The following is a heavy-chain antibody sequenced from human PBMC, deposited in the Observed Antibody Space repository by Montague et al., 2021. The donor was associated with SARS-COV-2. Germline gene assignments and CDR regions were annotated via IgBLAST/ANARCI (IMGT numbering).Heavy chain of an antibody. J-gene: IGHJ4*02. CDR2: INHRGTS. D-gene: IGHD3-22*01. CDR1: GGSFSDYF. V-gene: IGHV4-34*01. CDR3: ARGRQHFNMIVVVMTGGEYYFDY. Sequence: SETLSLTCAVYGGSFSDYFWTWIRQPPGKGLEWIGEINHRGTSNYNPSLKSRVSISVDTSKNQFSRYLGFVTAADTAVYYCARGRQHFNMIVVVMTGGEYYFDYWGQGTLVTVSS.